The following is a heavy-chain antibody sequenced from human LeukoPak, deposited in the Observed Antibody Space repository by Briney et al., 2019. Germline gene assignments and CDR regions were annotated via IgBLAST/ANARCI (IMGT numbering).Heavy chain of an antibody. CDR2: FNGDGSTT. V-gene: IGHV3-74*01. J-gene: IGHJ6*02. CDR1: GFSFSSYW. Sequence: GGSLRLSCAVSGFSFSSYWVHWVRQAPGKGLVWVSRFNGDGSTTTYADSVKSRFTISRDNAKNTLYLQMNSLRAEDTAVYYCARDYYYGMDVWGQGTTVTVSS. CDR3: ARDYYYGMDV.